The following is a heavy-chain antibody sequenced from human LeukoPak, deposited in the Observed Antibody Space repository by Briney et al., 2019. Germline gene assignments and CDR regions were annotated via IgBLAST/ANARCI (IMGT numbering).Heavy chain of an antibody. CDR2: ITPSGST. Sequence: SGTLSLTCAVSGDSISHYYWNWIRQPPGKGLEWIGYITPSGSTDYKPSLRGRAIISVDRSKNIYSLKLTSVTAADTAVYYCATGVDRTKLKTWGQGGLVTVSS. CDR1: GDSISHYY. J-gene: IGHJ4*02. V-gene: IGHV4-59*01. CDR3: ATGVDRTKLKT. D-gene: IGHD5-12*01.